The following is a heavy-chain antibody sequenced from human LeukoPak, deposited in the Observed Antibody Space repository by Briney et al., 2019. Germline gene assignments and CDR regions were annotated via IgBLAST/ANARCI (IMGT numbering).Heavy chain of an antibody. Sequence: SETLSLTCTVSGGSFSSYYWSWVRQPPGKGLEWVGYIYYSGSTNYNPSLKSRVTISVDTSKNQISLKLSSMTAADAAVYYCASGGYDLMDCYYYGMDVWGQGTTVTVSS. CDR1: GGSFSSYY. V-gene: IGHV4-59*01. J-gene: IGHJ6*02. D-gene: IGHD5-12*01. CDR2: IYYSGST. CDR3: ASGGYDLMDCYYYGMDV.